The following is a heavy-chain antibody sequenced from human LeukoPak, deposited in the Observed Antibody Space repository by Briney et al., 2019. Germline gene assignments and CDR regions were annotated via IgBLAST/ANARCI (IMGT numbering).Heavy chain of an antibody. CDR2: IKQDGGEK. CDR1: GFTFSSYW. CDR3: ARGYGYYDFWSGYFGFDY. Sequence: PGGSLRLSCAASGFTFSSYWMSWVRQAPGKGLEWMANIKQDGGEKHYVDSVKGRFTISRDNAKNSLYLQMNSQRAEDTAVYYCARGYGYYDFWSGYFGFDYWGQGTLVTVSS. V-gene: IGHV3-7*01. J-gene: IGHJ4*02. D-gene: IGHD3-3*01.